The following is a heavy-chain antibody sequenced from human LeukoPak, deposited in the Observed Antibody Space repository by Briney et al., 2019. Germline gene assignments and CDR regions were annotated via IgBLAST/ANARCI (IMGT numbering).Heavy chain of an antibody. Sequence: GGSLRLSXAASGFTFSSYSMNWVRQAPGKGLGWVSSISSSSSYIYYADSVKGRFTISRDNAKNSLYLQMNSLRAEDTAVYYCAGVGVRGVIYYYMDVWGKGTTVTVSS. CDR1: GFTFSSYS. CDR3: AGVGVRGVIYYYMDV. CDR2: ISSSSSYI. J-gene: IGHJ6*03. D-gene: IGHD3-10*01. V-gene: IGHV3-21*01.